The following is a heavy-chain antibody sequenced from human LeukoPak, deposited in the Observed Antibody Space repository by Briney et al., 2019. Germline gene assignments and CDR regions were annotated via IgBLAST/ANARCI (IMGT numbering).Heavy chain of an antibody. D-gene: IGHD2-8*01. V-gene: IGHV3-23*01. CDR2: MRGGGET. CDR1: GFSFSTYA. CDR3: AKANWVSTADAVW. Sequence: GGALRLSCAASGFSFSTYAMSGVRRARAGALEGVSSMRGGGETCYADSVRGRFPLSSDSSRKTVYIQLNHLRVEDTAMYYCAKANWVSTADAVWWGQGTLVTVSS. J-gene: IGHJ4*02.